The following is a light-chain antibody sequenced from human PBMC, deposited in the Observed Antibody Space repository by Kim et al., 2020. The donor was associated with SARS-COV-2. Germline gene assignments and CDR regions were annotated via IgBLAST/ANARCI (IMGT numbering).Light chain of an antibody. V-gene: IGKV1-9*01. CDR1: QGISSY. CDR2: AAS. CDR3: QQLNSYPHA. Sequence: IQLTQSPSSLSASVGDRVTITCRASQGISSYLAWYQQKPGKAPKLLIYAASTLQSGVPSRFSGSGSGTDFTLTISSLQPEDFATYYCQQLNSYPHAFGQGTKLELK. J-gene: IGKJ2*01.